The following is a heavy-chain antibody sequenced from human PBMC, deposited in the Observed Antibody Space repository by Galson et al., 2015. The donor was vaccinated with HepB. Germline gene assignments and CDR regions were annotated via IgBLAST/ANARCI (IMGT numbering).Heavy chain of an antibody. Sequence: TLSLTCTVSGGSISSYYWSWIRQPPGKGLEWIGYIYYSGSTNYNPSLKSRVTISVDTSKNQFSLKLSSVTAADTAVYYCARDSGVVVPAAMAVIVATMPNAFDIWGQETMVTVSS. V-gene: IGHV4-59*01. J-gene: IGHJ3*02. D-gene: IGHD2-2*01. CDR3: ARDSGVVVPAAMAVIVATMPNAFDI. CDR2: IYYSGST. CDR1: GGSISSYY.